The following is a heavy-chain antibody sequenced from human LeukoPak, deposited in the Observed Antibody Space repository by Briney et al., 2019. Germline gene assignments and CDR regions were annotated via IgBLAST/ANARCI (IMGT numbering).Heavy chain of an antibody. CDR3: AREGQATGRYYYYYMDV. J-gene: IGHJ6*03. CDR1: GYTFTSYD. Sequence: GASVKVSCKASGYTFTSYDINWVRQATGQGLEWMGWMNPNSGNTGYAQKFQGRVTITRNTSISTAYMELSSLRSEDTAVYYCAREGQATGRYYYYYMDVWGKGTTVTVSS. V-gene: IGHV1-8*01. CDR2: MNPNSGNT.